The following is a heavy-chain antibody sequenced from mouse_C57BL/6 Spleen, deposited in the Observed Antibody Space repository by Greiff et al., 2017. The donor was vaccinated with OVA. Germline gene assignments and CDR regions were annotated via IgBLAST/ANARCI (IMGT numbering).Heavy chain of an antibody. CDR2: IHPNSGST. CDR1: GYTFTSYW. J-gene: IGHJ2*01. CDR3: ASPSYDGYPDY. D-gene: IGHD2-3*01. V-gene: IGHV1-64*01. Sequence: VQLQQPGAELVKPGASVTLSCKASGYTFTSYWMHWVKQRPGQGLEWIGMIHPNSGSTNYNEKLKSKATLTVDKSSSTAYMQLSSLTSEDSAVYYCASPSYDGYPDYWGQVTTLTVSS.